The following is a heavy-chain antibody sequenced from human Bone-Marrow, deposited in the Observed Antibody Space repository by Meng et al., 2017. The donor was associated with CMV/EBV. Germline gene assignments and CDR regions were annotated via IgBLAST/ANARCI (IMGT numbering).Heavy chain of an antibody. CDR3: ARDAGTIAVSGIGDY. V-gene: IGHV1-8*01. Sequence: ASVKASCKASGYTFTSYDINWVRQATGQGLEWMGWMNPNSGNTGYAQKFQGRVTMTTDTSTSTAYMELRGLRSDDTAVYYCARDAGTIAVSGIGDYWGQGTLVTVSS. CDR2: MNPNSGNT. J-gene: IGHJ4*02. CDR1: GYTFTSYD. D-gene: IGHD6-19*01.